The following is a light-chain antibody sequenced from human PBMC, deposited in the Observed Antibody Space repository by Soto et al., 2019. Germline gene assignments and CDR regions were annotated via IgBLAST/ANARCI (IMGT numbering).Light chain of an antibody. CDR3: QQYGSSPPT. J-gene: IGKJ2*01. CDR1: QSVSSDY. CDR2: GAS. Sequence: EIVLTQSPGTLSFSPGERATLSCRASQSVSSDYLAWYQQKPGQAPRLLIYGASSRATGIPDRFSGSGSGTDFTLNVSRLEPEDFAVFYCQQYGSSPPTFGQGTKVEIK. V-gene: IGKV3-20*01.